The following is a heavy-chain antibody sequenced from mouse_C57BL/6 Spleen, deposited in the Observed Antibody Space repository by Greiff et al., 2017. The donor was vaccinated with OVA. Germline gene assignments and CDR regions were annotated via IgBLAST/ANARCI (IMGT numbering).Heavy chain of an antibody. V-gene: IGHV5-17*01. CDR1: GFTFSDYG. J-gene: IGHJ4*01. D-gene: IGHD1-1*01. Sequence: EVKLVESGGGLVKPGGSLKLSCAASGFTFSDYGMHWVRQAPEKGLEWVAYISSGSSTIYYADTVKGRFTISRDNAKNTEFLQMTSLWSEDTAMYYCARRLQRTSAMDYWGQGTSVTVSS. CDR3: ARRLQRTSAMDY. CDR2: ISSGSSTI.